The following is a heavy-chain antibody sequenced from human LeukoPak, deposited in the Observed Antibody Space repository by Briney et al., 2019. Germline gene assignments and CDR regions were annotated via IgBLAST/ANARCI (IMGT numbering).Heavy chain of an antibody. Sequence: ASVKVSCKASGGTFSSYAISWVRQAPGQGLEWMGGIIPIFGTANYAQKFQGRVAITADKSTSTAYTELSSLRSEDTAVYYCARAPAISGTSAFDIWGQGTMVTVSS. J-gene: IGHJ3*02. V-gene: IGHV1-69*06. CDR3: ARAPAISGTSAFDI. D-gene: IGHD6-25*01. CDR2: IIPIFGTA. CDR1: GGTFSSYA.